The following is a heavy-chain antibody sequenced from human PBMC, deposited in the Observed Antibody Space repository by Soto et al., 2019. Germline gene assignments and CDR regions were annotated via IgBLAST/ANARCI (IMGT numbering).Heavy chain of an antibody. J-gene: IGHJ3*01. CDR1: GFTVTSNF. D-gene: IGHD3-9*01. CDR3: ARDSYYDILTGQGRDAFDV. Sequence: EVQLVEPGGGLVQPGGSLRLSCAASGFTVTSNFMSWVRQAPGKGLEWVSVIYSGGSTYYADSVKGRFTISRDNSKNTLYLQMNSLRAEDTAVYYCARDSYYDILTGQGRDAFDVWGQGTMVTVSS. CDR2: IYSGGST. V-gene: IGHV3-66*01.